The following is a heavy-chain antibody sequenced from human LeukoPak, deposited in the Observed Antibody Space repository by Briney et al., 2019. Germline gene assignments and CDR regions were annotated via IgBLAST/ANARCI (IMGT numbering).Heavy chain of an antibody. CDR1: GFTFTSYG. CDR3: AKTGGTSGWQRGLGQ. J-gene: IGHJ4*02. Sequence: GSLRLSCAASGFTFTSYGMHWVRQAPGKGLEWVAVIWYDGSNKYYADSVKGRFTISRDNSKNTLYLQMNSLRGEDTAVYYCAKTGGTSGWQRGLGQWGQGTLVTVSS. V-gene: IGHV3-33*06. CDR2: IWYDGSNK. D-gene: IGHD6-19*01.